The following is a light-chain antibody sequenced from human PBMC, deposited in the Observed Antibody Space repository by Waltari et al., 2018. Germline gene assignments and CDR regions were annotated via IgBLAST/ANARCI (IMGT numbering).Light chain of an antibody. V-gene: IGKV3-20*01. Sequence: EIVVTQSPGTLSVSPGERVTLSCRASQSVSSSHLAWYQQKPGQAPGLLIYGASNRATGIPDRFSGGGSGTVFTLTITSLEPGDVAVYYCQCSDCSPPNTFGHGTTLELK. J-gene: IGKJ2*01. CDR1: QSVSSSH. CDR2: GAS. CDR3: QCSDCSPPNT.